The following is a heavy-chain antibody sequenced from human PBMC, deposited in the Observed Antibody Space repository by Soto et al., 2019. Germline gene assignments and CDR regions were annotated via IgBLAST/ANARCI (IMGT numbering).Heavy chain of an antibody. CDR2: ISWNSGSI. CDR3: AKDKVPRNYYCYGMDV. J-gene: IGHJ6*02. V-gene: IGHV3-9*01. Sequence: EVQLVESGGGLVQPGWSLRLSCAASGFTFDDYGMNWVRQAPGKGLEWVSGISWNSGSIGYADSVKGRFTISRDNAKKSLYLHMNSLRTEDTALYFCAKDKVPRNYYCYGMDVWGQGTTVTVSS. CDR1: GFTFDDYG.